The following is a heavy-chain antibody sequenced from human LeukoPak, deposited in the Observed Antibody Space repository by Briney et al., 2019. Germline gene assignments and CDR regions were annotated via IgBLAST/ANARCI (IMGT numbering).Heavy chain of an antibody. J-gene: IGHJ3*02. V-gene: IGHV3-23*01. CDR1: GFTSSSYA. Sequence: GGSLGLSCAASGFTSSSYAMSWVRQAPGKGLEWVSAISGSGGSTYYADSVKGRFTISRDNSKNTLYLQMNSLRAEDTAVYYCAKLTSIAVDIWGQGTMVTVSS. CDR3: AKLTSIAVDI. D-gene: IGHD6-19*01. CDR2: ISGSGGST.